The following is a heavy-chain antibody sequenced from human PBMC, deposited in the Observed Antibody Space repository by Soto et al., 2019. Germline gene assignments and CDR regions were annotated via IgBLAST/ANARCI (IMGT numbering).Heavy chain of an antibody. V-gene: IGHV6-1*01. D-gene: IGHD5-18*01. CDR2: TYYRSKWYN. CDR1: GDSVSSNNSA. J-gene: IGHJ5*02. Sequence: SQTLSLTCAISGDSVSSNNSAWNWIRQSPSRGLEWLGRTYYRSKWYNDYALSVKSRITINPDTSKNQFSLQLNSVTPEDTAMYYCARARAASPNTWFDPWGQGTLVTV. CDR3: ARARAASPNTWFDP.